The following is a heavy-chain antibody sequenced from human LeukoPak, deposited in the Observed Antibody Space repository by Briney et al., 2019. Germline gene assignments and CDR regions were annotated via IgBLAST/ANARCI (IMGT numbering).Heavy chain of an antibody. J-gene: IGHJ5*02. Sequence: GGSLRLSCAASGFTLSSYGMHWVRQAPGKGLEWVAVIWYDGSNKYYADSVKGRFTISRDNSKNTLYLQMNSLRAEDTAVYYCARDAYYDILTGYSPSPPWFDPWGQGTLVTVSS. CDR2: IWYDGSNK. V-gene: IGHV3-33*01. CDR1: GFTLSSYG. CDR3: ARDAYYDILTGYSPSPPWFDP. D-gene: IGHD3-9*01.